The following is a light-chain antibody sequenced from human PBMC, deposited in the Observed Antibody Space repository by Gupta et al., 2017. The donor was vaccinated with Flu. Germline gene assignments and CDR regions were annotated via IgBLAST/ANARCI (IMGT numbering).Light chain of an antibody. J-gene: IGLJ1*01. CDR1: SSDVGGYNY. V-gene: IGLV2-11*01. CDR3: CSSAGSSAWV. Sequence: SVTISCTGTSSDVGGYNYASWYQQHPGNAPKLMIYDVSKRPSGVPDRFSGSKSGTTASLTISGLQAEDEADYYCCSSAGSSAWVFGTGTKVTVL. CDR2: DVS.